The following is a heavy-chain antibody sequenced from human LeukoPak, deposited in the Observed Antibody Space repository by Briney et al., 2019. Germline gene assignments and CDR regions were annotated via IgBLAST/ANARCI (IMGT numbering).Heavy chain of an antibody. J-gene: IGHJ4*02. V-gene: IGHV3-20*04. CDR2: INWNGGST. D-gene: IGHD1-26*01. Sequence: PGGTLRLSCAASGFTFSSYGMSWVRQAPGKGLEWVSGINWNGGSTGYADSVKGRFTISRDNAKNSLYLQMNSLRAEDTALYYCASPGHSGSYSGFDYWGQGTLVTVSS. CDR1: GFTFSSYG. CDR3: ASPGHSGSYSGFDY.